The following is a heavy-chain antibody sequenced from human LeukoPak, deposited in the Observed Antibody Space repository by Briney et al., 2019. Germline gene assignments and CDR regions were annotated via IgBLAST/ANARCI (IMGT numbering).Heavy chain of an antibody. Sequence: GASVKVSCKASGYTFTSYGISWVRQAPGQGLEWMGWISAYNGNTNYAQKLQGRVTMTTDTSTSTAYMELRSLRSDDTAVYYCARSDYYDSSGYYEGHFQHWGQGTLVTVSS. CDR1: GYTFTSYG. D-gene: IGHD3-22*01. J-gene: IGHJ1*01. CDR3: ARSDYYDSSGYYEGHFQH. V-gene: IGHV1-18*01. CDR2: ISAYNGNT.